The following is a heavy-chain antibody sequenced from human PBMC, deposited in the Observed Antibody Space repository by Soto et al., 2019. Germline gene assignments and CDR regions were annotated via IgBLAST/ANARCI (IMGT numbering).Heavy chain of an antibody. J-gene: IGHJ4*02. CDR1: GYIFINYY. CDR3: ARDLAAADY. D-gene: IGHD6-13*01. Sequence: VKVSCRTSGYIFINYYIHWVRQAPGQGLEWVALFNPMSGSTNYAQKLQGRVTVTSDTSTSTVYMELSSLISEDTDVYYCARDLAAADYWGQGTLVTVS. CDR2: FNPMSGST. V-gene: IGHV1-46*04.